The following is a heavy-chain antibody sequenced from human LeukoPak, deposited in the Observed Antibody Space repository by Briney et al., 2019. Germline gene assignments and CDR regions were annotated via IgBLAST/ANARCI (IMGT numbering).Heavy chain of an antibody. Sequence: SETLSLTCTVSGGSISSGNYYWSWIRQPAGKGLEWIGRIYTSGSTNYNPSLKRRVTISVDTSKNQFSLKLFSVTAADTAVYYCARGARWSFFDYWGQGTLVTVSS. CDR2: IYTSGST. CDR1: GGSISSGNYY. CDR3: ARGARWSFFDY. D-gene: IGHD5-24*01. V-gene: IGHV4-61*02. J-gene: IGHJ4*02.